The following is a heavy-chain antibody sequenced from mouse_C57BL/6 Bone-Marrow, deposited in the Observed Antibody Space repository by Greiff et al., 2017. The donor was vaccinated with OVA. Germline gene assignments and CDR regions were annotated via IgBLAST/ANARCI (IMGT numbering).Heavy chain of an antibody. V-gene: IGHV7-1*01. D-gene: IGHD2-1*01. CDR1: GFTFSDFY. CDR2: SRNKANDYTT. Sequence: EVKLMESGGGLVQSGRSLRLSCATSGFTFSDFYMEWVRQAPGKGLEWIAASRNKANDYTTEYSASVKGRFIVSRDTSQSILYLQMNALRADDTAIYYCARDARGNWKYFDVWGTGTTVTVSS. CDR3: ARDARGNWKYFDV. J-gene: IGHJ1*03.